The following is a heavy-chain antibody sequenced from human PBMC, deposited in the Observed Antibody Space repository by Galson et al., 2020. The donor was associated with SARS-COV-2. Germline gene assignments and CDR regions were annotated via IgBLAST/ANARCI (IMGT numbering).Heavy chain of an antibody. Sequence: SGPTLVKPTQTLTLTCTFSGFSLSTSGVGVGWIRQPPGKALEWLALIYWDDDKRYSPSLKSRLTITKDTSKNQVVLTMTNMDPVDTATYYYAHRPHNWNGPYFDDWGQGTLVTVFS. V-gene: IGHV2-5*02. J-gene: IGHJ4*02. CDR3: AHRPHNWNGPYFDD. D-gene: IGHD1-20*01. CDR2: IYWDDDK. CDR1: GFSLSTSGVG.